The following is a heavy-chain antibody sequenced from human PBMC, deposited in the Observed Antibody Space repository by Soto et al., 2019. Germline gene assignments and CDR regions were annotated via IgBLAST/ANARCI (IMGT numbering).Heavy chain of an antibody. D-gene: IGHD1-26*01. CDR1: GGSISSYY. Sequence: KSSETLSLTCTVSGGSISSYYWSWIRQPPGKGLEWIGYIYYSGSTNYNPSLKSRVTISVDTSKNQFSLKLSSVTAADTAVYYCARAPSGSFDYWGQGTLVTVSS. J-gene: IGHJ4*02. V-gene: IGHV4-59*01. CDR3: ARAPSGSFDY. CDR2: IYYSGST.